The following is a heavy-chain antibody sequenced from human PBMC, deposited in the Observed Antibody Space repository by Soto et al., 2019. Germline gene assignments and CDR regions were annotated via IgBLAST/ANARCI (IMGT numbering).Heavy chain of an antibody. CDR2: IYYSGST. CDR1: GGSISSSSYY. D-gene: IGHD3-3*01. J-gene: IGHJ4*02. Sequence: PSETLSLTCTVSGGSISSSSYYWGWIRQPPGKGLEWIGSIYYSGSTYYNPSLKSRVTISVDTSKNQFSLKLSSVTAADTAVYYCARLTSVLRFLEWTFFFDYWGQGTLVTVSS. CDR3: ARLTSVLRFLEWTFFFDY. V-gene: IGHV4-39*01.